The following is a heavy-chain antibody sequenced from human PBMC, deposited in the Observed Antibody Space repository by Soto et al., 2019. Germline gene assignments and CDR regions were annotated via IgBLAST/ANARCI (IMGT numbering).Heavy chain of an antibody. CDR2: IYPGDSDT. J-gene: IGHJ4*02. V-gene: IGHV5-51*01. Sequence: PGESLKISCKGSGYSFTSYWIGWVRQMPGKGLEWMGIIYPGDSDTRYSPSFQGQVTISRDNSKNTLYLQMNSLRAEDTAVYFCAKEQTTGAHYALDYWSQGTLVTVSS. CDR3: AKEQTTGAHYALDY. D-gene: IGHD2-8*02. CDR1: GYSFTSYW.